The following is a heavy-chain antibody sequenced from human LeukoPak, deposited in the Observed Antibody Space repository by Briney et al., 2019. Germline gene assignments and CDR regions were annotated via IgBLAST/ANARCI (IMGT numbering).Heavy chain of an antibody. J-gene: IGHJ4*02. V-gene: IGHV3-33*01. CDR2: IWYDGSNK. CDR1: GFTFSSYG. CDR3: ARDTVTADY. Sequence: PGRSLRLSCAASGFTFSSYGMHWVRQAPGKGLEWVAVIWYDGSNKYYADSVEGRFTISRDNSKNTLYLQMNSLRAEDTAVYYCARDTVTADYWGQGTLVTVSS. D-gene: IGHD4-17*01.